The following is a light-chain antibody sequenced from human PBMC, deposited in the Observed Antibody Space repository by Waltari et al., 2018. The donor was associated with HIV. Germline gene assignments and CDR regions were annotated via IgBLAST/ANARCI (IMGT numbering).Light chain of an antibody. J-gene: IGKJ4*01. CDR2: GAS. CDR1: QSVSSSY. V-gene: IGKV3-20*01. CDR3: QQYGSSPGT. Sequence: GERATLSCRASQSVSSSYLAWYQQKPGQAPRLLIYGASSRATGIPDRFSGSGSGTDFTLTISRLEPEDFAVYYCQQYGSSPGTFGGGTKVEIK.